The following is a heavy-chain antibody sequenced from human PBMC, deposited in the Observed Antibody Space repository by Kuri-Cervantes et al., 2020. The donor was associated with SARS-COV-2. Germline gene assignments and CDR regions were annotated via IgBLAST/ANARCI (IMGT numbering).Heavy chain of an antibody. V-gene: IGHV1-46*01. J-gene: IGHJ6*02. CDR3: ARGNSDYDFWSGLSPDARYYYGMDV. Sequence: ASVKVSCKASGYTFTSYYMHWVRQAPGQGLEWMGIINPSGGSTSYAQKFQGRVTMTRDTSTSTVYMELSSLRSEDTAVYYCARGNSDYDFWSGLSPDARYYYGMDVWGQGTTVTVSS. CDR2: INPSGGST. D-gene: IGHD3-3*01. CDR1: GYTFTSYY.